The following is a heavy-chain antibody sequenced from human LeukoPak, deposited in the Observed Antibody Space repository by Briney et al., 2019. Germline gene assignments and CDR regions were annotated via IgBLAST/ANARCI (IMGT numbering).Heavy chain of an antibody. CDR1: GYTFTSYG. CDR2: INPNSGGT. D-gene: IGHD3-16*02. J-gene: IGHJ4*02. Sequence: ASVKVSCKASGYTFTSYGISWVRQAPGQGLEWMGWINPNSGGTNYAQKFQGRVTMTRDTSISTAYMELSRLRSDDTAVYYCARVYDYVWGSYRFSFDYWGQGTLVTVSS. V-gene: IGHV1-2*02. CDR3: ARVYDYVWGSYRFSFDY.